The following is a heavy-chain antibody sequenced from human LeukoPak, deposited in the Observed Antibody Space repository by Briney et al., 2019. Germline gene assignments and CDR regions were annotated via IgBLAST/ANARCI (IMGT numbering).Heavy chain of an antibody. CDR3: AREGGPYRPLDY. J-gene: IGHJ4*02. CDR1: GGSITSTNY. V-gene: IGHV4-4*02. CDR2: INLQGST. Sequence: SETLSLTCGVSGGSITSTNYWTWVRQPPGKGLEWIGEINLQGSTNYNPSLMGRVAISVDTSENHISLQLTSVTAADTAVYYCAREGGPYRPLDYSGQGALVTVSS.